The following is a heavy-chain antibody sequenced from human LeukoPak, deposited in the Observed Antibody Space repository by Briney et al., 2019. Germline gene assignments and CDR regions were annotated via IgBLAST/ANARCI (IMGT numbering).Heavy chain of an antibody. CDR1: GFTFSDYY. J-gene: IGHJ4*02. CDR2: ISSSGSTI. D-gene: IGHD4-17*01. V-gene: IGHV3-11*01. CDR3: ASGGYGDYDY. Sequence: GSPRLSCAASGFTFSDYYMSCIRQAPGEGLQWGSYISSSGSTIYYADSVKGRFTISRDNANNSLYLQMNRMRAEDTAVYYCASGGYGDYDYWGQGTLGTVSS.